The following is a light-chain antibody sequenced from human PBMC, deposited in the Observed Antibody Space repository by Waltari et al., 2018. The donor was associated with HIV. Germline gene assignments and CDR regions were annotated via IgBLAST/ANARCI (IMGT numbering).Light chain of an antibody. V-gene: IGKV3-15*01. CDR1: QSVSSN. J-gene: IGKJ4*01. CDR2: GAS. Sequence: SCRASQSVSSNLAWYQQKPGQAPRLLIYGASTRATGIPARFRGSGSGTEFTLTISSLQSEDFAVYYCQQYNKWPPLTFGGGTKVEIK. CDR3: QQYNKWPPLT.